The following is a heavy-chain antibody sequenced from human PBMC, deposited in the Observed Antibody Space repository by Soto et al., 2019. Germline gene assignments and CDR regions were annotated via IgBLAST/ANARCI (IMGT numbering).Heavy chain of an antibody. CDR1: GDTFSTHT. J-gene: IGHJ6*04. CDR3: GRDQYCSSASCLGYGDV. CDR2: IIPMLGIT. D-gene: IGHD6-25*01. Sequence: QVQLVQSGAAVKKPGSSVKVSCQASGDTFSTHTITWVRQAPGQGLEWVGRIIPMLGITNYAQKFQGRVTITADRSTSTAYMELRGLRSQDTALYYCGRDQYCSSASCLGYGDVWGRGTAVTVSS. V-gene: IGHV1-69*08.